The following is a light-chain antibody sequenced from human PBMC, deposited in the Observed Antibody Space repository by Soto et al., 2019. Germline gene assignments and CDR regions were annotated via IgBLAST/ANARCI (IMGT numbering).Light chain of an antibody. CDR2: GAS. V-gene: IGKV3-20*01. CDR3: QHYGRSAYT. CDR1: QSVSSNY. Sequence: EIVLTQSPGTLYLTPGERANLSCRASQSVSSNYLAWYQQKPGQAPRLVIYGASSRATGIPDRFSGSGSGTDFTLTISRLEPEDFAVYYCQHYGRSAYTFGQGTTLEIK. J-gene: IGKJ2*01.